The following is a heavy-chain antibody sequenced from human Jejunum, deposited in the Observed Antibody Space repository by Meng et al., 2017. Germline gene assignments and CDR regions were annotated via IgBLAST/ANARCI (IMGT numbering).Heavy chain of an antibody. Sequence: GSLRLSCAVSGYSISSAYYWGWIRQPPGKGLEWIGSIYHSGTTYYNPSLKSRVTVSIDASKNLFSLKLSSMTAADTAVYYCARGAGSCSPFDYWGQGTLVTVSS. V-gene: IGHV4-38-2*01. CDR1: GYSISSAYY. CDR2: IYHSGTT. J-gene: IGHJ4*02. D-gene: IGHD2-15*01. CDR3: ARGAGSCSPFDY.